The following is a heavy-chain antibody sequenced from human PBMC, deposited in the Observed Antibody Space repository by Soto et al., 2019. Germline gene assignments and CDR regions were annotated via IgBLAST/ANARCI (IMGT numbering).Heavy chain of an antibody. D-gene: IGHD1-26*01. J-gene: IGHJ6*02. CDR2: IIPIIGTA. CDR3: ARDQSIVGATVGDSYYGMDV. V-gene: IGHV1-69*01. CDR1: GGTFSSYA. Sequence: QVQLVQSGAEVKKPGSSVKVSCKASGGTFSSYAISWVRQAPGQGLEWMGGIIPIIGTANYAQKFQGRVTIPADESTSTAYMELSSLRSEDTAVYYCARDQSIVGATVGDSYYGMDVWGQGTTVTVSS.